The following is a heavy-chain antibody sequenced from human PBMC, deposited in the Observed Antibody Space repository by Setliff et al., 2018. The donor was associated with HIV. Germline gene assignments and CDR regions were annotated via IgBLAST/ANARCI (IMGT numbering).Heavy chain of an antibody. V-gene: IGHV3-30*02. Sequence: GGSLRLSCAASGFTFSDYYMTWVRQAPGKGLEWVAMIRHDGSYGYYTESVKDRFTVSRDNSKNTVFLQMNSLRREDTGVYYCAKGRWPVNVVSTIIRYYYYMDVWGSGTTVTVSS. D-gene: IGHD5-12*01. CDR1: GFTFSDYY. CDR2: IRHDGSYG. J-gene: IGHJ6*03. CDR3: AKGRWPVNVVSTIIRYYYYMDV.